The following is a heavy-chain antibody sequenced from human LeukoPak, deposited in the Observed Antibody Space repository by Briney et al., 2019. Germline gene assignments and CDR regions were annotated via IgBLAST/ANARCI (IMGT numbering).Heavy chain of an antibody. J-gene: IGHJ4*02. CDR2: INSDESTI. D-gene: IGHD1-26*01. CDR1: GFTFSNSW. CDR3: ARGPDHGGSYYHD. Sequence: PGGSLRLSCAASGFTFSNSWMYWVRQAPGEGLAWVSRINSDESTIEYADSVKGRFTISRDNAKNTLFLQMNSLRVEDTAVYYCARGPDHGGSYYHDWGQGTLVTVSA. V-gene: IGHV3-74*01.